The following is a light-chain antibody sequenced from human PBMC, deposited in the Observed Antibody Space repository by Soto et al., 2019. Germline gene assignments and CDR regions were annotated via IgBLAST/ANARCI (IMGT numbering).Light chain of an antibody. J-gene: IGKJ4*01. Sequence: PGERVTLSCRASQSVSSSYLTWYQQKPGQAPRLLIHGASTRATSIPARFSGSGSGTDFTLTISCLQSEDFATYYCQQYYSYPRGFGGGTKVDIK. CDR3: QQYYSYPRG. V-gene: IGKV3D-7*01. CDR1: QSVSSSY. CDR2: GAS.